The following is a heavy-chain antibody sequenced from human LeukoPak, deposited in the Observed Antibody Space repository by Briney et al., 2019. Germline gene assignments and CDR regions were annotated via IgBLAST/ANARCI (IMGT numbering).Heavy chain of an antibody. CDR1: GGSISSYY. CDR2: IYYSGST. J-gene: IGHJ6*02. Sequence: SETLSLTCTVSGGSISSYYWSWIRPPPGKGLEWIGYIYYSGSTNYNPSLKSRVTISVDTSKNQFSLKLSSVTAADTAVYYCARHPLGENYYYGMDVWGQGTTVTVSS. D-gene: IGHD3-16*01. V-gene: IGHV4-59*08. CDR3: ARHPLGENYYYGMDV.